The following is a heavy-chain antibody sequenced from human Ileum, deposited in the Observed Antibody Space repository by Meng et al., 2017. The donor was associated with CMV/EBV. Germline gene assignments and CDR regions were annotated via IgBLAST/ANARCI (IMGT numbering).Heavy chain of an antibody. CDR3: ARVGDYSLKD. J-gene: IGHJ4*02. Sequence: GGSLRLSCAASGFTFSGSWMTWVRQAPGKGLEWVANIKQDGSEKHYVDAVKSRFTISRDNAKNSLSLQMDSLRADDTAVYYCARVGDYSLKDWGQGTLVTVSS. CDR2: IKQDGSEK. D-gene: IGHD2-21*01. V-gene: IGHV3-7*01. CDR1: GFTFSGSW.